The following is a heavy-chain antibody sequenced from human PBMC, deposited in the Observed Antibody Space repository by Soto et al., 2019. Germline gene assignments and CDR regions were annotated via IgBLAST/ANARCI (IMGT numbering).Heavy chain of an antibody. D-gene: IGHD2-8*01. J-gene: IGHJ5*02. CDR3: ARLSRRVAQESNYFDP. V-gene: IGHV5-51*01. CDR2: IYPGDSDS. Sequence: PGESLKISCEVSGYSFSTSWMGWVRQLPGKGLEWMGIIYPGDSDSRYGPSFEGHVTFSVDKSTSTAYLEWSSLKASDTAIYYCARLSRRVAQESNYFDPWGQGTLVTVSS. CDR1: GYSFSTSW.